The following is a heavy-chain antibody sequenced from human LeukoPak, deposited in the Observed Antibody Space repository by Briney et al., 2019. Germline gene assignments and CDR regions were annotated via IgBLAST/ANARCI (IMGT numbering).Heavy chain of an antibody. CDR3: AKDLHYYDSSGYYYEGY. V-gene: IGHV3-23*01. CDR2: ISGSGGST. Sequence: GGSLRLSCAASGFIFSSYAMSWVRQASGKGLEWVSGISGSGGSTYYADSVKGRFTISRDNSKNTLYLQMNSLRAEDTAVYYCAKDLHYYDSSGYYYEGYWGQGTLVSVSS. D-gene: IGHD3-22*01. J-gene: IGHJ4*02. CDR1: GFIFSSYA.